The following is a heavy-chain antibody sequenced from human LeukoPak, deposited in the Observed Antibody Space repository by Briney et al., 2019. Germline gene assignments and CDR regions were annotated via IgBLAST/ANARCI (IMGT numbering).Heavy chain of an antibody. D-gene: IGHD4-17*01. Sequence: SVKVSCKASGGTFSSYAISWVRQAPGQGLEWMGKIIPILGIANYAQKFQGRVTITADKSTSTAYMELSSLRSEDTAVYYCALSTVTTSPFDPWGQGTLVTVSS. V-gene: IGHV1-69*04. CDR3: ALSTVTTSPFDP. CDR1: GGTFSSYA. CDR2: IIPILGIA. J-gene: IGHJ5*02.